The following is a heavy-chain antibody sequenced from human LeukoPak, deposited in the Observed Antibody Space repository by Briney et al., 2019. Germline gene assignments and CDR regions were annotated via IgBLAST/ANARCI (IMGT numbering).Heavy chain of an antibody. Sequence: PSETLSLTCTVSGGSFSTFYWSWIRQPPGKGLEWIGYISYTGSTNYNPSLKSRVTISVDTSKNQFSLKMTSVTAADTAVYYCARAIGIYSSSDYWGQGTLVTVSS. D-gene: IGHD2-21*01. J-gene: IGHJ4*02. V-gene: IGHV4-59*08. CDR1: GGSFSTFY. CDR3: ARAIGIYSSSDY. CDR2: ISYTGST.